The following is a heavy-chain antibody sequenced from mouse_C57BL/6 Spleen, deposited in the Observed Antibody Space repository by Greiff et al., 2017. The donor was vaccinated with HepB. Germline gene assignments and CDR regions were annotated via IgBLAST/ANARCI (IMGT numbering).Heavy chain of an antibody. CDR1: GYAFSSSW. CDR2: IYPGDGDT. CDR3: ARWALLWYYAMDY. V-gene: IGHV1-82*01. J-gene: IGHJ4*01. D-gene: IGHD2-10*01. Sequence: QVQLQQSGPELVEPGASVKISCKASGYAFSSSWMNWVKQRPGKGLEWIGRIYPGDGDTNYNGKFKGKATLTADKSSSTAYMQLSSLTSEDSAVYFCARWALLWYYAMDYWGQGTSVTVSS.